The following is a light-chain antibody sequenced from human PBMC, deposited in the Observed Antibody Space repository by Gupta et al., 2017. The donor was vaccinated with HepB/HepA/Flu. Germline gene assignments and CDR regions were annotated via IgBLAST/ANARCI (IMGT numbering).Light chain of an antibody. CDR1: SSNIGDNH. CDR2: RHN. J-gene: IGLJ2*01. V-gene: IGLV1-47*01. Sequence: QSMLTQPPSASGPPGQSVTISCSGGSSNIGDNHVYWYQQFPGTTPKLLIYRHNQRTSGVPDRFSAFKSGTSASLAISGLRAEDEADYYCAVWDDSLRGMLFGGGTKLTVL. CDR3: AVWDDSLRGML.